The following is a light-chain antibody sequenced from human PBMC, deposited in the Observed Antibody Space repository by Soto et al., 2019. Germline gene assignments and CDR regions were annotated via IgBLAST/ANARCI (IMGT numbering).Light chain of an antibody. CDR1: QSVASSY. J-gene: IGKJ5*01. Sequence: EVVLTQSPGTLSLSPGERVTLSCRASQSVASSYLAWYQQKPGRAPRLLFYSASSRATGIPDRFSGSGSGTDFTLTISRLEPEDFAVYYCQQRSNWVTFGQGTRLDIK. V-gene: IGKV3D-20*02. CDR2: SAS. CDR3: QQRSNWVT.